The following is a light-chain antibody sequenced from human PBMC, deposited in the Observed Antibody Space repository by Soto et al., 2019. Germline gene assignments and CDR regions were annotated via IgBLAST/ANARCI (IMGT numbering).Light chain of an antibody. Sequence: SYELTQPPSVSVFPGQTARITCSGNALSKQYGYWYQQKPGQAPVVVISKDTERPSGIPERFSGSSSGTTVTLTISAVQAEDEADYYCQSADSSGAWVFGGGTKLTVL. CDR2: KDT. J-gene: IGLJ3*02. CDR1: ALSKQY. V-gene: IGLV3-25*03. CDR3: QSADSSGAWV.